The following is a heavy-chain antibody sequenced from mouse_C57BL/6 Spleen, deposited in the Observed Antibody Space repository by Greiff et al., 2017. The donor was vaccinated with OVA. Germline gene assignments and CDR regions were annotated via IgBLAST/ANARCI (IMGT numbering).Heavy chain of an antibody. CDR3: AVYGDDEEDDYAMDY. D-gene: IGHD2-2*01. V-gene: IGHV1-81*01. CDR1: GYTFTSYG. CDR2: VYPRSGNT. Sequence: QVQLQQSGAELARPGASVKLSCKASGYTFTSYGISWVKQRTGQGLEWIGEVYPRSGNTYYNEKFKGKATLTADKSSSTAYLERRSLTSEDSAVYFCAVYGDDEEDDYAMDYWGQGTSVTVSS. J-gene: IGHJ4*01.